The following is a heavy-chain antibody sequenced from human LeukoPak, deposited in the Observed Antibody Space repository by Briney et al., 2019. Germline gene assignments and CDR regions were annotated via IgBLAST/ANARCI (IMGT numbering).Heavy chain of an antibody. V-gene: IGHV3-21*04. J-gene: IGHJ4*02. CDR2: ISTSSSYI. Sequence: GGSLRLSCAASGFTFSSYSMNWVRQAPGKGLEWVSFISTSSSYIYYADSVKGRFTISRDNAKNSLYLQMNSLRAEDTALYYCARDLHPIAVAGTPFDYWGQGTLVTVSS. CDR3: ARDLHPIAVAGTPFDY. CDR1: GFTFSSYS. D-gene: IGHD6-19*01.